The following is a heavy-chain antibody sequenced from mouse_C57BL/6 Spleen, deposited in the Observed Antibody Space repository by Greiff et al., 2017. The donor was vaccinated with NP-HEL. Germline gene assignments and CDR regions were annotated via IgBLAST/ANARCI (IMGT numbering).Heavy chain of an antibody. D-gene: IGHD1-1*02. Sequence: QVQLQQPGAELVKPGASVKLSCKASGYTFTSYWMHWVKQRPGQGLEWIGMIHPNSGSTNYNEKFKSKATLTVDKSSSTAYMQLSSLTSEDSAVYYCARGDGRRGTYYAMDYRGQGTSVTVSS. CDR1: GYTFTSYW. V-gene: IGHV1-64*01. J-gene: IGHJ4*01. CDR2: IHPNSGST. CDR3: ARGDGRRGTYYAMDY.